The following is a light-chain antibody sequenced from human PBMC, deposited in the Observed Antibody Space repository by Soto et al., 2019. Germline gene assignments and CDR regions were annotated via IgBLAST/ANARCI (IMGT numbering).Light chain of an antibody. CDR3: QQYNRYPYI. V-gene: IGKV1-5*03. CDR2: KAS. CDR1: QSLDDW. Sequence: DLQMTQSPSTLSASVGDRVTITCRASQSLDDWLAWYQQKPGKAPQVLIYKASTLKSGVPSRFSGSGSGTEFTLTISSLQPDDFATYYCQQYNRYPYIFGQGTKLEIK. J-gene: IGKJ2*01.